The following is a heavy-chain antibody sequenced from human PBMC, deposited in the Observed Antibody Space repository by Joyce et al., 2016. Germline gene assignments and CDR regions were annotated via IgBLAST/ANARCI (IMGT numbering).Heavy chain of an antibody. J-gene: IGHJ4*02. V-gene: IGHV3-23*01. CDR2: ISGSGDST. CDR1: GFTFSSYA. CDR3: AKDDDDGDPSVDY. D-gene: IGHD4-17*01. Sequence: EVQLLDSGGGLVQPGGSLRLSCAASGFTFSSYAMSWVRQAPGKGLEWVSAISGSGDSTYYADSEKGGFTISRDNSKNTLYLQMNGLRAEDTAVYYCAKDDDDGDPSVDYWGQGTLVTVSS.